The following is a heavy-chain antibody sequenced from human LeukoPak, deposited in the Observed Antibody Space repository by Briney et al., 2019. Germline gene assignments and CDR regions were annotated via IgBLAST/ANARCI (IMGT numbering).Heavy chain of an antibody. Sequence: GGSLRLSCAASGFTFSSYSMNWVRQAPGKGLEWVANIKQDGSEKYYVDSVKGRFTISRDNAKNSLYLQMNSLRVEDTAVYYCARENYFDYWVQGTLVTVSS. J-gene: IGHJ4*02. CDR1: GFTFSSYS. CDR3: ARENYFDY. CDR2: IKQDGSEK. V-gene: IGHV3-7*01.